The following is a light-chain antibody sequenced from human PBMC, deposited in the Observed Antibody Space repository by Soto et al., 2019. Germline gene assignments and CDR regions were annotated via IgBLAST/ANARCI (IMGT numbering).Light chain of an antibody. Sequence: QSVLTQPASVSGSPGQSITISCTGTSSDVGGYNSVSWYQQHPGQAPKLMIYDVSNRPSGVSDRFSGSKSGNKASLTISGLQAEDEADYYYSSYTRIYTRVFGGGTKLTLL. CDR3: SSYTRIYTRV. CDR1: SSDVGGYNS. V-gene: IGLV2-14*03. J-gene: IGLJ2*01. CDR2: DVS.